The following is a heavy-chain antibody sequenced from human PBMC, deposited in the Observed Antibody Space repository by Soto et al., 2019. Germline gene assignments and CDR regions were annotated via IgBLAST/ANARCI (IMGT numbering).Heavy chain of an antibody. D-gene: IGHD3-10*01. J-gene: IGHJ5*02. CDR3: ARQRQELWFGELLHLNWFDP. CDR2: IYYSGST. Sequence: SEPLSLTCTVSGGSISSRSYYCVWIHQPPGKGLEWIGSIYYSGSTYYNPSLKSRVTISVDTSKNQFSLKLSSVTAADTAVYYCARQRQELWFGELLHLNWFDPWGQGTLVTVSS. V-gene: IGHV4-39*01. CDR1: GGSISSRSYY.